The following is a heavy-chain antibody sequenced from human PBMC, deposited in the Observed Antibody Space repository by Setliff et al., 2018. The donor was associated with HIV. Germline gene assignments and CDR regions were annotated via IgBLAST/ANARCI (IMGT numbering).Heavy chain of an antibody. V-gene: IGHV1-2*02. Sequence: ASVKVSCKASGYTFNSNYMHWVRQAPGQGLEWMGWINPRSGVTKYAQKFQGRFIMTTDTTINTLYMELERLTSDDTALYYCARDSGTNDHFLSPYYGALGFWGLGTLVTVSS. J-gene: IGHJ4*02. D-gene: IGHD3-3*02. CDR3: ARDSGTNDHFLSPYYGALGF. CDR1: GYTFNSNY. CDR2: INPRSGVT.